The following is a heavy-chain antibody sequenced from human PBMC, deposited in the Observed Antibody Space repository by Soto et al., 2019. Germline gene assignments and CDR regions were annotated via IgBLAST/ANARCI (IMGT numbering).Heavy chain of an antibody. CDR3: ARSFGWYAIDY. J-gene: IGHJ4*01. CDR1: GVSIGSNYY. V-gene: IGHV4-4*02. Sequence: QVLLQESGPGLVQPSGTLSLSCVVSGVSIGSNYYWGWVRQPPGKGLEWLGDMSHIGSVNSNPSLKSRVTISNDKAQNQFSLKPNSVTAADTAVYYFARSFGWYAIDYWGQGTLVIVSS. D-gene: IGHD6-19*01. CDR2: MSHIGSV.